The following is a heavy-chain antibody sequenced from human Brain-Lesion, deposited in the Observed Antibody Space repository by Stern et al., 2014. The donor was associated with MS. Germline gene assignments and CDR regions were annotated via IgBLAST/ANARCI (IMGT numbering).Heavy chain of an antibody. CDR3: AKDRQYLTYFFDH. V-gene: IGHV3-30*18. Sequence: VQLVESGGGVVQPGRHLRHSCVASGFTFGSCAMHWVRQAPGKGLAWVAGVSYDGSNKYYADSVKGRFTISRDNSQNTLYMQMSSLRPEDTAVYYCAKDRQYLTYFFDHWGQGSLVTVSS. J-gene: IGHJ5*02. CDR1: GFTFGSCA. CDR2: VSYDGSNK. D-gene: IGHD2/OR15-2a*01.